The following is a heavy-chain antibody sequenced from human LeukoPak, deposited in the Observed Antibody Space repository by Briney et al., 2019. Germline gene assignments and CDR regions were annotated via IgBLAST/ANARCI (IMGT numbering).Heavy chain of an antibody. V-gene: IGHV4-34*01. CDR2: INHSGST. CDR3: ARGRARRWLQLGVCYFDY. Sequence: SETLSLTCAVYGGSFSGYYWSWIRQPPGKGLEWIGEINHSGSTNYNPSLKSRVTISVDTSKTQSSLKLSSVTAADTAVYYCARGRARRWLQLGVCYFDYWGQGTLVTVSS. J-gene: IGHJ4*02. CDR1: GGSFSGYY. D-gene: IGHD5-24*01.